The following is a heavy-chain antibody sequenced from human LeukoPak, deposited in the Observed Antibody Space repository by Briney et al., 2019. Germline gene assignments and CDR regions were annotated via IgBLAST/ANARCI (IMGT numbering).Heavy chain of an antibody. J-gene: IGHJ4*02. V-gene: IGHV5-10-1*01. CDR1: GYSFTSYW. CDR3: ATGAGDTAMVIDY. D-gene: IGHD5-18*01. CDR2: VDPSDSYT. Sequence: KTGESLRLSWKGSGYSFTSYWINWVRQMPGEGLEWMGRVDPSDSYTNYSPSFQGHVSISTDKSISTAYLQWKRLKAPDTGTYSSATGAGDTAMVIDYWGQGTRVTVSS.